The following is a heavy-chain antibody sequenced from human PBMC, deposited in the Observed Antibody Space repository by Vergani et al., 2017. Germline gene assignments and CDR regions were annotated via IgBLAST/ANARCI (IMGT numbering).Heavy chain of an antibody. CDR1: GGTFSSYA. D-gene: IGHD6-13*01. Sequence: QVQLVQSGAEVKKPGSSVKVSCKASGGTFSSYAISWVRQAPGQGLEWMGRIIPIVGIANYAQKFQGRVTITADKSTSTAYMELSSLRSEDTAVYYCARDQGSSWPTGGYMDVWGKGTTVTVSS. CDR2: IIPIVGIA. V-gene: IGHV1-69*04. CDR3: ARDQGSSWPTGGYMDV. J-gene: IGHJ6*03.